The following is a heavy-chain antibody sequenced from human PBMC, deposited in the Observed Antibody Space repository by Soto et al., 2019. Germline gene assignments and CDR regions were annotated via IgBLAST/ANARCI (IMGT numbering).Heavy chain of an antibody. D-gene: IGHD5-18*01. CDR2: ISAYNGNT. CDR3: ASGYSYGSPSGYYYGMDV. V-gene: IGHV1-18*01. Sequence: ASVKVSCKASGYTFTSYGISWVRQAPGQGLEWMGWISAYNGNTNYAQKLQGRVTMTTDTSTSTAYMELRSLRSDDTAVYYCASGYSYGSPSGYYYGMDVWGQGTTVTSP. CDR1: GYTFTSYG. J-gene: IGHJ6*02.